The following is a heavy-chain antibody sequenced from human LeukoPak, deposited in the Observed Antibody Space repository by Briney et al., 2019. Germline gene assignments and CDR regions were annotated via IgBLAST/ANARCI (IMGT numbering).Heavy chain of an antibody. V-gene: IGHV3-11*04. Sequence: GGSLRLSCAASGFTFSDYYMSWIRQAPGKGLEWVSYISSSGSTIYYADSVKGRFTISRDNAKNSLYLQMNSLRAEDTAVYYCAKEKLLWFGTGYYFDYWGQGTLVTVSS. CDR3: AKEKLLWFGTGYYFDY. CDR1: GFTFSDYY. J-gene: IGHJ4*02. CDR2: ISSSGSTI. D-gene: IGHD3-10*01.